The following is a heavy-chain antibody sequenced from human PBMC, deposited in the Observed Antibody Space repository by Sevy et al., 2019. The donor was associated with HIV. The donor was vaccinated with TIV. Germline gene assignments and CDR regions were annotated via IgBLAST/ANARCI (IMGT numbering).Heavy chain of an antibody. J-gene: IGHJ4*02. Sequence: GGSLRLSCAVSGYRLTNSYISWVRLAPGKGLEWISVIYMSGVVDYADSVMGRFTVSRENSENMVYLQMDSLRVDDTAVYYCHEDVAIVWRVDYWGQGTQVTVSS. CDR1: GYRLTNSY. D-gene: IGHD6-19*01. CDR3: HEDVAIVWRVDY. CDR2: IYMSGVV. V-gene: IGHV3-53*01.